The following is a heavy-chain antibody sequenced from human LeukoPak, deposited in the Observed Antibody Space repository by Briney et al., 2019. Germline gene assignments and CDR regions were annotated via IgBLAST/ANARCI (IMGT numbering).Heavy chain of an antibody. J-gene: IGHJ4*02. CDR3: AKDYCAGGSGPFDY. D-gene: IGHD2-8*02. V-gene: IGHV3-9*03. CDR1: GFTFDVYA. Sequence: SLRLSCAASGFTFDVYAMHWVRHAPGTGLGGVSGISWNSGSISYADSVKGRFTIPRDNAKNSLYLQMNNLRAEDMASYYSAKDYCAGGSGPFDYWGQGTLVTVSS. CDR2: ISWNSGSI.